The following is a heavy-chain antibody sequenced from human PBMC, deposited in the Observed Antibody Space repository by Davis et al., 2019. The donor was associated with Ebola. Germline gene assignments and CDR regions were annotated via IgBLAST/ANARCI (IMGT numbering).Heavy chain of an antibody. V-gene: IGHV1-8*01. Sequence: ASVKVSCKASGYTFTTYDVSWVRQAPGQGLEWMGWMNPNSGNTGYAQKFQGRVTITRNTSINTAYMELSSLRSEDTAVYYCARDLGYHANYLAAYWGQGTLVIVSS. J-gene: IGHJ4*02. D-gene: IGHD4/OR15-4a*01. CDR1: GYTFTTYD. CDR2: MNPNSGNT. CDR3: ARDLGYHANYLAAY.